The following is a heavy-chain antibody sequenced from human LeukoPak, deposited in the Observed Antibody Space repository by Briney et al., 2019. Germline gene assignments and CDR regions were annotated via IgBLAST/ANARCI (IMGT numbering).Heavy chain of an antibody. J-gene: IGHJ3*01. CDR1: GFTFSDYA. D-gene: IGHD3-3*01. CDR3: ARDRSGYANDAFDF. Sequence: QPGRSLRLSCGASGFTFSDYAMHWVRQAPGKGLEWVAVLSYGGTNKYYADSVKGRFTISRDNSKNTMFLQMNSLRAEDTAVYHCARDRSGYANDAFDFWGQGTMVTVSS. CDR2: LSYGGTNK. V-gene: IGHV3-30-3*01.